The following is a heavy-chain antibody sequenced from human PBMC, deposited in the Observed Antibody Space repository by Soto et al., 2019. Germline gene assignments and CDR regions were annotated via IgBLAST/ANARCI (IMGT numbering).Heavy chain of an antibody. J-gene: IGHJ2*01. CDR3: TSLPNIDCGVGGRYLDL. CDR2: IRNKVNKYAT. Sequence: EVQLVESGGGLVQPGGSLRLSCAASGFTFSGSAMHWVRQASGRGLEWIGRIRNKVNKYATVYAASVTGRFTIFRDDSKNTAYLQMNNLNTGDTAVYYCTSLPNIDCGVGGRYLDLWGRGTLVTVSS. D-gene: IGHD1-26*01. V-gene: IGHV3-73*02. CDR1: GFTFSGSA.